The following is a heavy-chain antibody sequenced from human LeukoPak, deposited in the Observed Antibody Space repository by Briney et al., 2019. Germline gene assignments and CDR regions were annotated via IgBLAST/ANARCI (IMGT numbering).Heavy chain of an antibody. D-gene: IGHD6-6*01. CDR2: ISDSGGNT. V-gene: IGHV3-23*01. Sequence: GGSLRLSCAASGFTFSSYSMNWVRQAPGKGLEWVSAISDSGGNTYYADSVKGRFTISRDNSKNTLYLQMNSLRAEDTAVYYCAKRVDYSSSSGGYFDYWGQGTLVTVSS. CDR1: GFTFSSYS. J-gene: IGHJ4*02. CDR3: AKRVDYSSSSGGYFDY.